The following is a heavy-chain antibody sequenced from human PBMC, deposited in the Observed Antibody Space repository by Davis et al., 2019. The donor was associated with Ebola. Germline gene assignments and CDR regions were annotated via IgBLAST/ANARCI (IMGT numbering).Heavy chain of an antibody. J-gene: IGHJ5*02. D-gene: IGHD2/OR15-2a*01. Sequence: GESLKISCAASGFTFSSYGMHWVRQAPGKGLEWVAVISYDGSNKYYADSVKGRFTISRDNSKNTLYLQMNSLRAEDTAVYYCARRLSSWGQGTLVTVSS. CDR1: GFTFSSYG. CDR3: ARRLSS. V-gene: IGHV3-30*03. CDR2: ISYDGSNK.